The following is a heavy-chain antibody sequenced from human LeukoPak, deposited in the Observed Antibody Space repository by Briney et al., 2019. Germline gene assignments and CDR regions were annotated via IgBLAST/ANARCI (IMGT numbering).Heavy chain of an antibody. V-gene: IGHV2-70*04. Sequence: SGPALVKPTQTLTLTCTFSGFSLTTSGMRVNWIRQPPGKALEWLARIDWDDDKYYRTSLKTRLTISKDTSKNQVVLTMTNMDPVDTATYYCARTTSCGWYFDYWGQGTLVTVSS. CDR3: ARTTSCGWYFDY. J-gene: IGHJ4*02. CDR2: IDWDDDK. D-gene: IGHD6-19*01. CDR1: GFSLTTSGMR.